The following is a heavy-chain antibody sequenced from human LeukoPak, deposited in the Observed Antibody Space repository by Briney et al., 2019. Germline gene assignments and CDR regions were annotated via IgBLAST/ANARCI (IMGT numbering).Heavy chain of an antibody. CDR2: ISGSGGNT. J-gene: IGHJ6*02. D-gene: IGHD3-22*01. V-gene: IGHV3-23*01. Sequence: GGSLRLSCAGSGFTFRTYGMTWVRQAPGEGLEWVSGISGSGGNTYYADSVKGRFSISRDNSKNTVYMERNSLRGEDTAVFHCARKRGGIYDSRALDLWGQGTTVIVSS. CDR3: ARKRGGIYDSRALDL. CDR1: GFTFRTYG.